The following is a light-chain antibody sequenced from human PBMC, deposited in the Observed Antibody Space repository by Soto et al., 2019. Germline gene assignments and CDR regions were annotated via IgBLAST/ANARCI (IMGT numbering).Light chain of an antibody. CDR3: CSYTSSSTPVV. Sequence: QSVLTQPASVSGSPGQSITISCTGTSSDVGGYNYVSWYQQHPGKAPKLMIYDVSNRPSGVSKRFSGSKSGNTASLTISGLQAEDEADYYCCSYTSSSTPVVFGGGTKVTVL. CDR2: DVS. V-gene: IGLV2-14*03. CDR1: SSDVGGYNY. J-gene: IGLJ2*01.